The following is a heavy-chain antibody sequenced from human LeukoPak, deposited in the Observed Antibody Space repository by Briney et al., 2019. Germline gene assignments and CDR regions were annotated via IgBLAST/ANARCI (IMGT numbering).Heavy chain of an antibody. CDR2: IFPGDSDT. V-gene: IGHV5-51*01. D-gene: IGHD1/OR15-1a*01. CDR3: ATSESQTKFDY. Sequence: GESLKISCKGSGYSFTSYWIGWVRQMPGKGLEWMGIIFPGDSDTRYSPSFQGQVTISADKAISTAYLQWSSLKASDAAMYYCATSESQTKFDYWGQGTLVTASS. CDR1: GYSFTSYW. J-gene: IGHJ4*02.